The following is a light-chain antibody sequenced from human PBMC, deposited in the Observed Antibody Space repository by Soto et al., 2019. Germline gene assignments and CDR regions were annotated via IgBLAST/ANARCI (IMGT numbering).Light chain of an antibody. J-gene: IGKJ2*01. V-gene: IGKV1-5*01. CDR2: DVS. Sequence: DLPMTQSPSTLSASAGDRVTITCRASQSISSWLAWYQQKPGKAPKLLIYDVSSLESGVPSRFSGSGSGTEFTLTISSLQPDDFATYYCQQYSSWYTFGQGTKLEMK. CDR3: QQYSSWYT. CDR1: QSISSW.